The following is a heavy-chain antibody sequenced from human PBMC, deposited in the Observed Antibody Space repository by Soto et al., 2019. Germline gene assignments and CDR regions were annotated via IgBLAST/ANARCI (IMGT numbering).Heavy chain of an antibody. CDR1: GFTFSSYS. Sequence: EVQLVESGGGLVQPGGSRRLSCAASGFTFSSYSMNWVRQAPGKGLEWVSYISSSSSTIYYADSVKGRFTISRDNAKNSLYLQMNSLRDEDTAVYYCAYNRGYCSSTSCHPAYYYYGMDVWGQGTTVTVSS. CDR3: AYNRGYCSSTSCHPAYYYYGMDV. D-gene: IGHD2-2*01. J-gene: IGHJ6*02. V-gene: IGHV3-48*02. CDR2: ISSSSSTI.